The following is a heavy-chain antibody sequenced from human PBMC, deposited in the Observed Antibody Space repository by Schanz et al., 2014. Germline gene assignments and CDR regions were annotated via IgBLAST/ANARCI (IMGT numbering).Heavy chain of an antibody. Sequence: QVQLVQSGAEVKKLRASVKVSCKASGYTFTDYYMHWVRQAPGQGLEWMGRINPNSGGTNYAQKFQGRVTMTRDTSISTAYMEMSRLISDDTAVYYCAREMLDIVATMDDDAFDIWGQGTMVTVSS. D-gene: IGHD5-12*01. CDR2: INPNSGGT. CDR1: GYTFTDYY. V-gene: IGHV1-2*06. J-gene: IGHJ3*02. CDR3: AREMLDIVATMDDDAFDI.